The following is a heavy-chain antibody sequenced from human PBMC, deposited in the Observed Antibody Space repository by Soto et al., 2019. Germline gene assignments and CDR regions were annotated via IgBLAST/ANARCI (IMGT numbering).Heavy chain of an antibody. J-gene: IGHJ4*02. V-gene: IGHV3-33*01. CDR2: IWYDGSNK. D-gene: IGHD2-2*01. CDR1: GFTFSSYG. Sequence: QVQLVESGGGVVQPGRSLRLSCAASGFTFSSYGMHWVRQAPGKGLEWVAVIWYDGSNKYYADSVKGRFTISRDNSKNTLYLQMNSLRAEDTAVYYCASMHCSSTSCYGKGGSSSLDYWGQGTLVTVSS. CDR3: ASMHCSSTSCYGKGGSSSLDY.